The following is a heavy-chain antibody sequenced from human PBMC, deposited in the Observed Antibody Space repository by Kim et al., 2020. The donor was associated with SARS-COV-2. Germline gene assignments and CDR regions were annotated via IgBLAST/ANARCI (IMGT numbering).Heavy chain of an antibody. V-gene: IGHV3-53*01. D-gene: IGHD4-17*01. CDR3: GRLDFGDYY. J-gene: IGHJ4*02. Sequence: YYADSVKGRFTISRDTSESTLYLQMNSLRADDTAVYYCGRLDFGDYYWGQGTLVTVSS.